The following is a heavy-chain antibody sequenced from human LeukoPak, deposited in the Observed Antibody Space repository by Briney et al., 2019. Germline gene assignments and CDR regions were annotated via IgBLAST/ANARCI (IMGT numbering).Heavy chain of an antibody. CDR3: AKDGYCSVGACYSWHFDS. CDR1: GFSFTHFG. D-gene: IGHD2-15*01. CDR2: IGSDGNKK. J-gene: IGHJ4*02. Sequence: GESLRLSCAASGFSFTHFGMHWVRQAPGKGLEWVAFIGSDGNKKYFADSVKGRLTISRDNSKNMLFLQLNSLRAEDTAVYYCAKDGYCSVGACYSWHFDSWGLGTLVTVSS. V-gene: IGHV3-30*02.